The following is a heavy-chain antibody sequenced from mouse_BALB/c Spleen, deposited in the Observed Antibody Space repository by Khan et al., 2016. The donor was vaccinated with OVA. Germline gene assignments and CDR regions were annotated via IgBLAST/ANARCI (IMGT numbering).Heavy chain of an antibody. CDR3: ARRNYFGYTFAY. J-gene: IGHJ3*01. Sequence: VQLQESGAELARPGASVKLSCKASDYTFTDFYINWVKQRTGQGLEWIGEISPGSGDTFYNERFKDKATLTADKSSNTAYMQLSSLTSVASAVYFCARRNYFGYTFAYWGQGTLVTVSA. D-gene: IGHD1-2*01. V-gene: IGHV1-77*01. CDR1: DYTFTDFY. CDR2: ISPGSGDT.